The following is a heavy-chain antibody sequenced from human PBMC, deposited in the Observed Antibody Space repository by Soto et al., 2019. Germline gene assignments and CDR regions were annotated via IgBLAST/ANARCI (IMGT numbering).Heavy chain of an antibody. CDR1: GFTFSNAW. CDR2: IKSKTDGGTT. V-gene: IGHV3-15*01. D-gene: IGHD2-8*01. CDR3: TTDPKYCTNGVCMGYYYYYYMDV. Sequence: GGSLRLSCAASGFTFSNAWMSWVRQAPGKGLEWVGRIKSKTDGGTTDYAAPVKGRFTISRDDSKNTLYLQMNSLKTEDTAVYYCTTDPKYCTNGVCMGYYYYYYMDVWGKGTTITVSS. J-gene: IGHJ6*03.